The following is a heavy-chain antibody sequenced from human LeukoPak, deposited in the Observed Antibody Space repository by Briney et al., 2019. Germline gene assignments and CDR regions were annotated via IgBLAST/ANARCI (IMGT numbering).Heavy chain of an antibody. Sequence: SETLSLTCTVSGGSISSSSYYWGWIRRPPGKGLEWIGNIYYSGSTYYNPSLKTRVTISVDTSKNQFSLKLSSVTAADTAVYYCARVAVGPQFDDYWGQGTLVTVSS. CDR3: ARVAVGPQFDDY. V-gene: IGHV4-39*01. D-gene: IGHD3-10*01. CDR1: GGSISSSSYY. J-gene: IGHJ4*02. CDR2: IYYSGST.